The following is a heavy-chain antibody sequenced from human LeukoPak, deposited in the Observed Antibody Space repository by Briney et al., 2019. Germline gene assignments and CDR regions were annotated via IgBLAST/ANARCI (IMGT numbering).Heavy chain of an antibody. D-gene: IGHD2-15*01. CDR3: ASGYCSGGSCYPIFAFDI. Sequence: GGSLRLSCAASGFTFSSYEMNWVRQAPGKGLEWVSYISSSGITIYYADSVKGRFTISRDNAKNSLYLQMNSLRAEDTAVYYCASGYCSGGSCYPIFAFDIWGQGTMVTVSS. CDR1: GFTFSSYE. V-gene: IGHV3-48*03. J-gene: IGHJ3*02. CDR2: ISSSGITI.